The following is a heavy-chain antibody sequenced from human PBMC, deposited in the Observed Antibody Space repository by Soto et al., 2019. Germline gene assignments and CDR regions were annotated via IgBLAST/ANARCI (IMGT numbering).Heavy chain of an antibody. J-gene: IGHJ6*02. D-gene: IGHD3-9*01. CDR2: ISYDGSNK. CDR3: ARALTDYYYGMDV. Sequence: GGSLRLSCAASGFTFSSYAMHRVRQAPGKGLEWVAVISYDGSNKYYADSVKGRFTISRDNSKNTLYLQMNSLRAEDTAVYYCARALTDYYYGMDVWGQGTTVTVSS. CDR1: GFTFSSYA. V-gene: IGHV3-30-3*01.